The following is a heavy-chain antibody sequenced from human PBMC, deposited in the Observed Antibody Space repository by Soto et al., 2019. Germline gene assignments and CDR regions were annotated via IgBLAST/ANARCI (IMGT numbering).Heavy chain of an antibody. CDR2: ISGSGGST. Sequence: EVQLLESGGGLVQPGGSLRLSCAASGFTFSSYAMSWVRQAPGKGLEWVSAISGSGGSTYYADSVKGRFTISRDNSKNTLYLQMNSLRAEDTAVYYCATSRPGVYCSGGSCYLLPDYWGQGTLVTVSS. D-gene: IGHD2-15*01. V-gene: IGHV3-23*01. CDR3: ATSRPGVYCSGGSCYLLPDY. J-gene: IGHJ4*02. CDR1: GFTFSSYA.